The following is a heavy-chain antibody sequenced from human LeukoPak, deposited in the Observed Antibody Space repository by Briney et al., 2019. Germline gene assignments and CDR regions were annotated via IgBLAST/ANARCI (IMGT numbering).Heavy chain of an antibody. J-gene: IGHJ4*02. Sequence: GRSLRLSCAASGFXFSSYVIHWVRQAPGKGLEWVAFISYDGGNKYYADSVKGRFTISRDNSKNTLYLQMNSLRTEDTAVYCCAKDLGYSGSYIDCWGQGTLVTVSS. CDR1: GFXFSSYV. D-gene: IGHD1-26*01. CDR3: AKDLGYSGSYIDC. V-gene: IGHV3-30*18. CDR2: ISYDGGNK.